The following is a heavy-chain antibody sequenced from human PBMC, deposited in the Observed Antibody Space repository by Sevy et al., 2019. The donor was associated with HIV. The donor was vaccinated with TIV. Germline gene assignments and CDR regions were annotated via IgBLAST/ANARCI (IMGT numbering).Heavy chain of an antibody. D-gene: IGHD6-19*01. CDR1: GFTFSTYS. Sequence: GGSLRLTCAASGFTFSTYSMHWVRQAPGKGLEWVALIWFDGSNKYYADSVKGRITISRDNSRNTLYLQMNSLRAEDTAVYYCAKAVADSNYYYGLDVWGQGTTVTVSS. J-gene: IGHJ6*02. CDR2: IWFDGSNK. V-gene: IGHV3-33*06. CDR3: AKAVADSNYYYGLDV.